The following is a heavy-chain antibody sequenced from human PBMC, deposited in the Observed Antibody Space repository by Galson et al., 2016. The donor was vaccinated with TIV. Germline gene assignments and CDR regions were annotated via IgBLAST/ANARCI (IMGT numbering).Heavy chain of an antibody. Sequence: SLRLSCAASGFTFSDYYMSWIRQAPGKGLEWLSYIGSTGRAIYYADSVKGRFTISRDNVKRILYLHMNSLRVEDTAVYYCARDCSSSNCYTDPIYFDSWGQGALVTVSS. V-gene: IGHV3-11*01. D-gene: IGHD2-2*01. CDR2: IGSTGRAI. CDR3: ARDCSSSNCYTDPIYFDS. CDR1: GFTFSDYY. J-gene: IGHJ4*02.